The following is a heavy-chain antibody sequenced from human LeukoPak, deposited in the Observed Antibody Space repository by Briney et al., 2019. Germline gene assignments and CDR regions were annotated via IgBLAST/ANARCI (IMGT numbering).Heavy chain of an antibody. CDR2: ISGSGGST. D-gene: IGHD1-26*01. CDR3: AKIGEGASSPLLYYFDY. J-gene: IGHJ4*02. Sequence: QPGGSLRLSCAASGFTFSSYAMSWVRQAPGKGLEWVSAISGSGGSTYYADSVKGRFTISRDNSKNTLYLQMNSLRAEDTAVYYCAKIGEGASSPLLYYFDYWGQGTLVTVSS. CDR1: GFTFSSYA. V-gene: IGHV3-23*01.